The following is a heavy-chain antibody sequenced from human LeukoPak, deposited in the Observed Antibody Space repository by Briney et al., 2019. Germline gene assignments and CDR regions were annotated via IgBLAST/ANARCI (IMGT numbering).Heavy chain of an antibody. D-gene: IGHD3-9*01. CDR2: IHITGNT. CDR1: GASISTCY. V-gene: IGHV4-59*01. CDR3: ARECYDVLTGENDWFDP. Sequence: SETLSLTCTTSGASISTCYWNWIRQSPEKGLEWIGYIHITGNTRYNPSLKSRVAISIDAPNNHFSLKLSSVTPADTAVYYCARECYDVLTGENDWFDPWGQGTLVTVSS. J-gene: IGHJ5*02.